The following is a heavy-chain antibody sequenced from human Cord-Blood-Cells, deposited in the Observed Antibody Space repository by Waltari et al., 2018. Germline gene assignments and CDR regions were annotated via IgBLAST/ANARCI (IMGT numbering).Heavy chain of an antibody. CDR2: INHSGST. Sequence: QVQLQQWGAGLLKPSETLSLTCAVYGGSFSGYYWSWIRQPPGKGLEWIGEINHSGSTNYNPSLKRRVTISVDTSKNQFSLKLSSVTAADTAVYYCARLLKSPENIAVAAYYFDYWGQGTLVTVSS. J-gene: IGHJ4*02. CDR3: ARLLKSPENIAVAAYYFDY. V-gene: IGHV4-34*01. CDR1: GGSFSGYY. D-gene: IGHD6-19*01.